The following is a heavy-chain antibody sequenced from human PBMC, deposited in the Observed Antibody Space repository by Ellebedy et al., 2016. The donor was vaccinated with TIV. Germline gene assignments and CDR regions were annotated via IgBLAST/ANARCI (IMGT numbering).Heavy chain of an antibody. J-gene: IGHJ4*02. V-gene: IGHV3-23*01. CDR3: AKPFLMVYAPFDY. CDR2: ITSSGGST. Sequence: GESLKISCAASGFTFSSYGMSWVRQAPGKGLEWVSSITSSGGSTYYADSVKGRFTISRDNSKHTLYLQMNSLRAEDTAVFYCAKPFLMVYAPFDYWGQGTLVTVSS. D-gene: IGHD2-8*01. CDR1: GFTFSSYG.